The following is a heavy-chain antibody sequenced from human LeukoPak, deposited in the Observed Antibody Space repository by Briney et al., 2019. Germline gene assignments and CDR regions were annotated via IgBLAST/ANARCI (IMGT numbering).Heavy chain of an antibody. CDR3: ARARNTVGATKVGEYYFDY. CDR1: GYTFTSYH. CDR2: MNPNSGNT. V-gene: IGHV1-8*03. Sequence: ASVKVSCKASGYTFTSYHINWVRQATGQGLEWMGWMNPNSGNTGYVQKFQGRVTITRNTSISTVYMELSSLRSEDTAVYYCARARNTVGATKVGEYYFDYWGQGTLVTVSS. J-gene: IGHJ4*02. D-gene: IGHD1-26*01.